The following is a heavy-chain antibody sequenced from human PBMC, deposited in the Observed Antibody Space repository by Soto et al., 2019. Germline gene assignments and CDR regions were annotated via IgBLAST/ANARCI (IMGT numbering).Heavy chain of an antibody. J-gene: IGHJ4*02. CDR2: ISYIGNT. CDR3: ARFDFGDYRGLDY. CDR1: SGSISGYY. D-gene: IGHD4-17*01. V-gene: IGHV4-59*08. Sequence: QVHLQESGPGLVKPSETLSLTCTVSSGSISGYYWSWIRQPPGKGLECIGYISYIGNTHYNPSLMSRVTISIATSKNQFSLKVTSVTAADTAVYYCARFDFGDYRGLDYWGQGTLVTVSS.